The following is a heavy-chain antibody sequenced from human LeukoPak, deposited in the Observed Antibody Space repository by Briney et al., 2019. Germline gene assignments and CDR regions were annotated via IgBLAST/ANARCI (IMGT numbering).Heavy chain of an antibody. V-gene: IGHV4-59*01. CDR1: LDSTTSNF. CDR3: ARALDSSLHWFHP. D-gene: IGHD6-13*01. J-gene: IGHJ5*02. CDR2: IHYSGST. Sequence: SSETLSLTCTVSLDSTTSNFWSWIRQPPGKGQEWIGYIHYSGSTNYNPSLRSRVTMSIDTSKNQFSLKLSSVTAADTAVYYCARALDSSLHWFHPWGQGTLVIVSS.